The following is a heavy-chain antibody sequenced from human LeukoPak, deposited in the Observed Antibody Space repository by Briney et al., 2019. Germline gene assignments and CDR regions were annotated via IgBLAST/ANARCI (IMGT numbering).Heavy chain of an antibody. CDR2: ISRSDGGT. V-gene: IGHV3-23*01. D-gene: IGHD4-23*01. CDR3: AKDIYDDYGGLDY. CDR1: GFTFSSYA. J-gene: IGHJ4*02. Sequence: GGSLRLSCAASGFTFSSYAMSWVRQAPGKGLEWVSGISRSDGGTYYADSVKGRFTISRDNSKNTLYLQMNSLRAEDTAVYYCAKDIYDDYGGLDYWGQGTLVTVSS.